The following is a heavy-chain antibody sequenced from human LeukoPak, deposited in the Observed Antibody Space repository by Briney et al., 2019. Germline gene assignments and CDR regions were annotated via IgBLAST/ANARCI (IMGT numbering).Heavy chain of an antibody. J-gene: IGHJ4*02. V-gene: IGHV3-33*01. CDR3: ARDYRYSYSN. CDR1: GFSFSLYG. D-gene: IGHD5-18*01. CDR2: IWAAGNDD. Sequence: TGGSLRLSCGASGFSFSLYGMHWVRQAPGKGLEWVAFIWAAGNDDFYADSVKGRFTISRDNAKNTLYLQMNSLRAEDTAVYYCARDYRYSYSNWGQGTLVTVSS.